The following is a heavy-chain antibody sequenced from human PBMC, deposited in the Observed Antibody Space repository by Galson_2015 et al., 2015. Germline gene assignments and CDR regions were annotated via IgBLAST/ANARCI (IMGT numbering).Heavy chain of an antibody. J-gene: IGHJ1*01. Sequence: SVKVSCKVSGGTFRTNVISWVRQAPGKGLEWMGGIIPIFRTANYAQKFQGRVTITADESTSIAYMEMSSLRSEDTAVYYCARAVSGEPNLPYFFYWGQATLGTVSS. CDR3: ARAVSGEPNLPYFFY. V-gene: IGHV1-69*13. CDR1: GGTFRTNV. D-gene: IGHD1-14*01. CDR2: IIPIFRTA.